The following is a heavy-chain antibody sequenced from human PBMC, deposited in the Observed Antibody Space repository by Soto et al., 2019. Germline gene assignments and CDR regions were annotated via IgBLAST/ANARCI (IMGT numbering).Heavy chain of an antibody. Sequence: HPGGSLRLSCAASGFTFSSYAMHWVRQAPGKGLEWVAVISYDGSNKYYADSVKGRFTISRDNSKNTLYLQMNSLRAEDTAVYYCARESVISGSWYLLVKACGLLYWGQGTLVTVSS. J-gene: IGHJ4*02. V-gene: IGHV3-30-3*01. CDR1: GFTFSSYA. CDR3: ARESVISGSWYLLVKACGLLY. CDR2: ISYDGSNK. D-gene: IGHD6-13*01.